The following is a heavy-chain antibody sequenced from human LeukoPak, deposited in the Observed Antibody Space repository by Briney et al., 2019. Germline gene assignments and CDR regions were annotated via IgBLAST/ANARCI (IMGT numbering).Heavy chain of an antibody. J-gene: IGHJ4*02. Sequence: PSETLSLTCTVSGGSISSGSYYWSCIRQPAGKGLEWIGRIYTSGGTNYNPSLKSRVTISVDTSKNQFPLKLNSVTAADTAVYYCARGPHSSGYYPLFDYWGQGTLVTVSS. CDR2: IYTSGGT. CDR1: GGSISSGSYY. D-gene: IGHD3-22*01. V-gene: IGHV4-61*02. CDR3: ARGPHSSGYYPLFDY.